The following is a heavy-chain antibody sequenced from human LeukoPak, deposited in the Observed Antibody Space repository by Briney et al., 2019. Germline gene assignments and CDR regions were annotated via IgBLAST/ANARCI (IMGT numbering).Heavy chain of an antibody. CDR1: GFSFSSYS. CDR3: ARDDGYNNPTHFDD. V-gene: IGHV3-21*01. D-gene: IGHD5-24*01. CDR2: ISSSSSYI. J-gene: IGHJ4*02. Sequence: GGSLRLSCAASGFSFSSYSMNWVRQAPGKGLEWVSSISSSSSYIYYADSVKGRFTISRDNAKNSLYLQMNSLRAEDTAVYYCARDDGYNNPTHFDDWGQGTLVTVSS.